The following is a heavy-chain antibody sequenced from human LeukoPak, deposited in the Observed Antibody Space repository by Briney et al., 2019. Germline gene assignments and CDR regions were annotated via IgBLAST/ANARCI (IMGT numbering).Heavy chain of an antibody. CDR1: GFTFSSYG. J-gene: IGHJ6*02. D-gene: IGHD3-16*02. V-gene: IGHV3-53*01. Sequence: GGSLRLSCAASGFTFSSYGMHWVRQAPGKGLEWVSVIYSGGSTYYADSVKGRFTISRDNSKNTLYLQMNSLRAEDTAVYYCARSVSPTRYDYVWGSYRPLLGMDVWGQGTTVTVSS. CDR2: IYSGGST. CDR3: ARSVSPTRYDYVWGSYRPLLGMDV.